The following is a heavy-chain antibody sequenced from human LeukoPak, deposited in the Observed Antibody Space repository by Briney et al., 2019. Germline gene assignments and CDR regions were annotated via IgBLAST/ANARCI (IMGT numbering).Heavy chain of an antibody. CDR3: AKDAEYYYDSSGYYPH. CDR2: ISGSGGRT. CDR1: GFTFSSYA. J-gene: IGHJ4*02. V-gene: IGHV3-23*01. D-gene: IGHD3-22*01. Sequence: GGSLRLSCAASGFTFSSYAMSWVRQAPGKGLEWVSGISGSGGRTYYADSVKGRFTISRDNSKNTLYLQMHSLRAEDTALYYCAKDAEYYYDSSGYYPHWGQGTLVTVSS.